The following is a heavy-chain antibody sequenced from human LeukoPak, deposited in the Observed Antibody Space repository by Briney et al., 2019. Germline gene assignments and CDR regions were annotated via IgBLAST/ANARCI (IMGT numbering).Heavy chain of an antibody. D-gene: IGHD3-9*01. V-gene: IGHV1-3*01. CDR2: TNAGNGNT. CDR1: GYTFTSYA. CDR3: AREFYDILTGSSYYFDY. J-gene: IGHJ4*02. Sequence: ASVKVSCKASGYTFTSYAMHWVRQAPGQRLEWMGWTNAGNGNTKYSQKFQGRVTITRDTSASTAYMELSSLRSEDTAVYYCAREFYDILTGSSYYFDYWGQGTLVTVSS.